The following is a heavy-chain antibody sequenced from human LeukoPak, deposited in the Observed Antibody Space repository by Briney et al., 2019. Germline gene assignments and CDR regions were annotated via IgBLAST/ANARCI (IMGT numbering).Heavy chain of an antibody. CDR3: ARGGFKWIQLWFGLDY. D-gene: IGHD5-18*01. Sequence: GGSLRLSCAASGFTFSSYNMNWVRQAPGKGLEWVSSITSSSSHIYYADSVKGRFTISRDNAKNSLYLQMNSLRAEDTAVYYCARGGFKWIQLWFGLDYWGQGTLVTVSS. CDR2: ITSSSSHI. J-gene: IGHJ4*02. CDR1: GFTFSSYN. V-gene: IGHV3-21*01.